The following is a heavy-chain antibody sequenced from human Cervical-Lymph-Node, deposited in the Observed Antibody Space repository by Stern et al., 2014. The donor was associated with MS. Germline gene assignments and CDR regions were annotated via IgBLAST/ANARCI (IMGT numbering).Heavy chain of an antibody. CDR1: GYSFTGYD. V-gene: IGHV1-2*06. CDR3: ATVGTSDY. Sequence: QVQLVQSGAEVKKPGASVKVSCKASGYSFTGYDMHWVRQAPGQGLEWMGRINPNSGGTNYEQKFEGRVTMTRDTSINTAYMELSSLRSDDTAVYYCATVGTSDYWGKGTLVTVSS. CDR2: INPNSGGT. J-gene: IGHJ4*02.